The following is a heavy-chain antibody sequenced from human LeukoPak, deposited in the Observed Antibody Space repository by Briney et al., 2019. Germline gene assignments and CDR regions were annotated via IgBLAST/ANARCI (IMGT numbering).Heavy chain of an antibody. CDR1: GGSIGSYY. CDR2: IYTTGSS. J-gene: IGHJ4*02. CDR3: ARGDSGNSAFDY. V-gene: IGHV4-4*07. Sequence: SETLSLTCTVSGGSIGSYYWSWVRQPAGKGLDWIGRIYTTGSSNYNPSLKSRLTLSLDTSKNQFSLKLTSVTAADTAVYYCARGDSGNSAFDYWGQGTLVTVSS. D-gene: IGHD4-23*01.